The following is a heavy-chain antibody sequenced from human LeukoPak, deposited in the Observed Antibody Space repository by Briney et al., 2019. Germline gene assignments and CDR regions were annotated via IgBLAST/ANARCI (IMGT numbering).Heavy chain of an antibody. CDR2: IKQDGSEK. D-gene: IGHD1-14*01. CDR1: GFTFSSYW. CDR3: ARAPDEPYYYYYGMDV. Sequence: GGSLRLSCAAYGFTFSSYWMSWVRHAPGKGREWGANIKQDGSEKYYVDSVKGRFTISRDNAKNSLYLQMNSLRAEDTAVYYCARAPDEPYYYYYGMDVWGQGTTVTVSS. J-gene: IGHJ6*02. V-gene: IGHV3-7*01.